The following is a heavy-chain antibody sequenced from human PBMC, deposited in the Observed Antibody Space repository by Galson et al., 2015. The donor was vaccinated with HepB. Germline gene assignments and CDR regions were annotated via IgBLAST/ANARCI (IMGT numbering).Heavy chain of an antibody. CDR2: TYYRSKWYN. CDR1: GDSVSNNNAA. CDR3: VRDWGGLNA. J-gene: IGHJ5*02. D-gene: IGHD3-16*01. Sequence: CAISGDSVSNNNAAWNWIRQSPSRGLEWLGRTYYRSKWYNDYLGSVKSRVTINPDTSKNQFSLQLNSVTPEDTAVYYCVRDWGGLNAWGQGTLVTVSS. V-gene: IGHV6-1*01.